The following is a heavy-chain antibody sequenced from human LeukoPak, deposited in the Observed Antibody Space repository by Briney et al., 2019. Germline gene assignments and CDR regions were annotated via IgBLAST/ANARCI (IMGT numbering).Heavy chain of an antibody. V-gene: IGHV3-30*02. J-gene: IGHJ3*02. CDR2: IRYDGSNK. CDR3: AKERGYCSSTSCDDAFDI. CDR1: GFTFSSYG. Sequence: PGGSLRLSCAASGFTFSSYGMHWVRQAPGKGLEWVAFIRYDGSNKYYADSVKGRFTISRDNSKNTLYLQMNSLRAEDTAVYYCAKERGYCSSTSCDDAFDIWGQGTMVTVSS. D-gene: IGHD2-2*01.